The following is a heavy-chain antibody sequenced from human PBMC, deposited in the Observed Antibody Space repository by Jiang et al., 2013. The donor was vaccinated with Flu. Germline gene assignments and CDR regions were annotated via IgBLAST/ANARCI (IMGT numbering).Heavy chain of an antibody. Sequence: KPGGLSXGLLQGFWFTPLPATVSAGCDRPLDKGLMDGWISAYNGNTNYAQKLQGRVTMTTDTSTSTAYMELRSLRSDDTAVYYCAISKGTWIQSTPAYYWGQGTLVTVSS. CDR1: FTPLPATV. J-gene: IGHJ4*02. V-gene: IGHV1-18*04. CDR2: ISAYNGNT. CDR3: AISKGTWIQSTPAYY. D-gene: IGHD5-18*01.